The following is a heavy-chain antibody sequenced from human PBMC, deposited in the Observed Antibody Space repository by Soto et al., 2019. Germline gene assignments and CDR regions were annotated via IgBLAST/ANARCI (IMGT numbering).Heavy chain of an antibody. V-gene: IGHV1-69*02. Sequence: QAQLVQSGAVVKKPGSSVVVSCKASGITVGSFTVSWVRQAPGQGLEWMGKTAPMFNQTFYAPKFEGRVTTTAERSAIRMYLKLTVVGFQVTAVYYCATLGPWGQGTQVTVS. J-gene: IGHJ1*01. CDR3: ATLGP. CDR1: GITVGSFT. CDR2: TAPMFNQT.